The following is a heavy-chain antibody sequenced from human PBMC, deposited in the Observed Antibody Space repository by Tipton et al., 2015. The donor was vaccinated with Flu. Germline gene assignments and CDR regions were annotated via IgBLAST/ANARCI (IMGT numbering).Heavy chain of an antibody. D-gene: IGHD2-8*01. CDR2: IWYDGSNK. Sequence: SLRLSCAASGFTFSSYGMHWVRQAPGKGLEWVAVIWYDGSNKYYADSVKGRFTISRDNSKNTLYLQMNSLRAEDTAVYYCAREQGMVYAIYTLGYWGQGTLVTVSS. V-gene: IGHV3-33*01. CDR3: AREQGMVYAIYTLGY. J-gene: IGHJ4*02. CDR1: GFTFSSYG.